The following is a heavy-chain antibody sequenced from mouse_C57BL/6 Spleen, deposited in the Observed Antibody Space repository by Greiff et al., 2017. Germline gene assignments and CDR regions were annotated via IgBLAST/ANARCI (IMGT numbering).Heavy chain of an antibody. J-gene: IGHJ1*03. CDR3: TRWRENYDGYRGYFDV. CDR2: IDPETGGT. Sequence: QVQLQQSGAELVRPGASVTLSCKASGYTFTDYEMHWVKQTPVHGLEWIGAIDPETGGTAYNQKFKGKAILTADKSSSTAYMELRSLTSEDSAVYYCTRWRENYDGYRGYFDVWGTGTTVTVSS. CDR1: GYTFTDYE. V-gene: IGHV1-15*01. D-gene: IGHD2-3*01.